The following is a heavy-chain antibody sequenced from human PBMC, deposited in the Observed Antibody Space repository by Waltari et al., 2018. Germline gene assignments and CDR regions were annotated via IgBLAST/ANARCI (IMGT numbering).Heavy chain of an antibody. CDR3: ARQVPYGSGTYNWFDS. CDR1: GYTFSNSW. CDR2: FYPGDSDT. J-gene: IGHJ5*01. V-gene: IGHV5-51*01. Sequence: EVQLVQSEAEVKKPGESLKISCRASGYTFSNSWIGWVRQMPGKGLEWMGIFYPGDSDTEYSPSFRGQVTMSADMSMNTAYLQWASLKASDTAMYYCARQVPYGSGTYNWFDSWGQGTLVIVSS. D-gene: IGHD3-10*01.